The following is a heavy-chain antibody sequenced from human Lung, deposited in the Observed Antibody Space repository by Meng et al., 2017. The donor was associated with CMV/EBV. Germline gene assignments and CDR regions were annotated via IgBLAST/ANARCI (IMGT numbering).Heavy chain of an antibody. D-gene: IGHD2-2*01. CDR2: IYSGYGST. V-gene: IGHV3-23*03. CDR1: GFIFGNYA. J-gene: IGHJ4*02. Sequence: GGSXRLSCAASGFIFGNYAMNWVRQAPGKGLEWVSVIYSGYGSTYYADSVEGRFTISRDNSRKTLYLQMNGLRAEDTAVYYCAKIWYDIVVVPAAPVYWGQGTLVTVSS. CDR3: AKIWYDIVVVPAAPVY.